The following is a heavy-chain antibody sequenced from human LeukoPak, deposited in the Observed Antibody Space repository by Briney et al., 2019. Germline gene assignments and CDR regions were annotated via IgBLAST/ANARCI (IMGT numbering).Heavy chain of an antibody. V-gene: IGHV1-69*13. J-gene: IGHJ5*02. D-gene: IGHD1-1*01. Sequence: ASVKVSCKASGGTFSSYAISWVRQAPGQGLEWMGGIIPIFGTANYAQKFQGRVTITADESTSTAYMELSSLRSEDTAVYYCAATWRRSRTNWFDPWGQGTLVTVSS. CDR3: AATWRRSRTNWFDP. CDR2: IIPIFGTA. CDR1: GGTFSSYA.